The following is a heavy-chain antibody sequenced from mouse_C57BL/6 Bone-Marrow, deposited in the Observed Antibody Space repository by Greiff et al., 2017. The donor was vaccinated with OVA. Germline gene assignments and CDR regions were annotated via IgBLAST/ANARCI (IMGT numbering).Heavy chain of an antibody. CDR2: INPGSGST. V-gene: IGHV1-54*01. D-gene: IGHD1-1*01. CDR3: ARDYYGSSPWFAY. Sequence: QVQLKQSGAELVRPGTSVKVSCKASGYAFTNYLIAWVKQRPGQGLAWIGVINPGSGSTNYNEKFKGKATLTADKSSSTAYMQLSSLTSEDSAVYFCARDYYGSSPWFAYWGQGTLVTVSA. J-gene: IGHJ3*01. CDR1: GYAFTNYL.